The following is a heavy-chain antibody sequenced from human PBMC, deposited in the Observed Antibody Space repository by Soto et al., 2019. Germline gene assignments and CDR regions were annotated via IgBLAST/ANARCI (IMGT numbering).Heavy chain of an antibody. Sequence: QVQLVESGGGVVQPGRSLRLSCAASGFTFSSYAMHWVRQAPGKGLEWVAVISYDGSNKYYADSVKGRFTISRDNSKNTLYLQMNSLRAEDTAVYYCARVLSRGSSSSGALDYWGQGTLVTVSS. J-gene: IGHJ4*02. D-gene: IGHD6-6*01. CDR1: GFTFSSYA. V-gene: IGHV3-30-3*01. CDR2: ISYDGSNK. CDR3: ARVLSRGSSSSGALDY.